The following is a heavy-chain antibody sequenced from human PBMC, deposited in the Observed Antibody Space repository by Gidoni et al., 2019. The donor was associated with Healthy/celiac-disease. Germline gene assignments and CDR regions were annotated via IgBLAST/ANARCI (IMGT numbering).Heavy chain of an antibody. Sequence: QVQLVQSGAEVTKPGASVKVSCKASGYTFTGYYMHWVRQAPGQGLEWMGWINPNSGGTNYAQKFQGRVTMTRDTSISTAYMELSRLRSDDTAVYYCAREERRWLQSTGWFDPWGQGTLVTVSS. J-gene: IGHJ5*02. CDR1: GYTFTGYY. D-gene: IGHD5-12*01. CDR2: INPNSGGT. V-gene: IGHV1-2*02. CDR3: AREERRWLQSTGWFDP.